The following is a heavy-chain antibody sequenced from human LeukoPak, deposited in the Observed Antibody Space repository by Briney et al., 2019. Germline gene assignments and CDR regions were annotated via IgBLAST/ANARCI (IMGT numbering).Heavy chain of an antibody. D-gene: IGHD5-12*01. CDR2: IKQDGSEK. J-gene: IGHJ4*02. V-gene: IGHV3-7*01. CDR3: ARTLRGVATEYARLREADY. CDR1: GFTFSSYW. Sequence: AGGSLRLSCAASGFTFSSYWMSWVRQAPGKGLEWVANIKQDGSEKYYVDSVKGRFTISRDNAKNSLYLQMNSLRAADTAVYYCARTLRGVATEYARLREADYWGQGTLVTVSS.